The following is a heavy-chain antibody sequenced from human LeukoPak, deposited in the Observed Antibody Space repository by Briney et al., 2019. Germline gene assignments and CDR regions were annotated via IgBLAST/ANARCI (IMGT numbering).Heavy chain of an antibody. Sequence: GGSLRLSCAASGFSFSNFGINWVRQAPGKGLEWISHISSTSATIHYADSVKGRFTISGDNAKNSVLLQMSSLRDEDTAVYYCLRGYSYGSDAFDFWGRGTLVTVS. V-gene: IGHV3-48*02. D-gene: IGHD5-18*01. CDR3: LRGYSYGSDAFDF. J-gene: IGHJ3*01. CDR1: GFSFSNFG. CDR2: ISSTSATI.